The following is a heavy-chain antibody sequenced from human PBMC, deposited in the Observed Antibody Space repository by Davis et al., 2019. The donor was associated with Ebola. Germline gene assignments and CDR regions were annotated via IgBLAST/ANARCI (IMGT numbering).Heavy chain of an antibody. Sequence: ASVKVSCKASGYTFTGYYMHWVRQAPGQGLEWMGWINPNSGGTNYAQKFQGWVTMTRDTSISTAYMELSRLRSDDTAVYYCARGEDGSGSYYQKKWGMDVWGQGTTVTVSS. V-gene: IGHV1-2*04. CDR2: INPNSGGT. CDR3: ARGEDGSGSYYQKKWGMDV. D-gene: IGHD3-10*01. CDR1: GYTFTGYY. J-gene: IGHJ6*02.